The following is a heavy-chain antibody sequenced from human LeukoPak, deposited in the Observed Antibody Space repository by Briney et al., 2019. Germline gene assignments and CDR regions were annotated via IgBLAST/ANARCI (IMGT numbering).Heavy chain of an antibody. Sequence: GGSLRLSCAGSGFIFRDYWLTWVRQAPGKGLEWVSGISADGGSPYYADSVKGRFTISRDNSKNTLYLQMNSLRAEDTAVYYCAKARVLTLVLTEFDWWGQGTLVTVSS. CDR1: GFIFRDYW. V-gene: IGHV3-23*01. CDR3: AKARVLTLVLTEFDW. D-gene: IGHD4/OR15-4a*01. J-gene: IGHJ4*02. CDR2: ISADGGSP.